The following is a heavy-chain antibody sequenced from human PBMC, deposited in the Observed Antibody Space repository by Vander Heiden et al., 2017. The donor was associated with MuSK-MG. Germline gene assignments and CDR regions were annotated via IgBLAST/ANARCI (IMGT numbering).Heavy chain of an antibody. CDR1: GFTFGDYA. CDR2: IRSKAYGGKK. Sequence: EVQLVESGGGLVQPGRSLRLSCTVSGFTFGDYAMSWFRQAPGKGLEWIIFIRSKAYGGKKEYAESVKGRFTISRDDSKSIAYLQMRSRKNEDTAVYYCTRRSYDILTGYPTGAFDIWGQGTMVTVSS. D-gene: IGHD3-9*01. V-gene: IGHV3-49*03. J-gene: IGHJ3*02. CDR3: TRRSYDILTGYPTGAFDI.